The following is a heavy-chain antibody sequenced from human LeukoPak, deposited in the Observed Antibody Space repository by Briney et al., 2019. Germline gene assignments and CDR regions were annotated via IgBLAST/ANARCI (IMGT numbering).Heavy chain of an antibody. D-gene: IGHD3-10*01. J-gene: IGHJ4*02. CDR1: GFTFSNYA. V-gene: IGHV3-23*01. Sequence: GGSQRLSCAASGFTFSNYARSWVRQAPGKGLEGVSAISGSDGSTTYADSVKGRFTISRDNSKNTLYLQMNSLRAEDTAVYYCAEHKLGSKAKDYWGQGTLVTVSS. CDR3: AEHKLGSKAKDY. CDR2: ISGSDGST.